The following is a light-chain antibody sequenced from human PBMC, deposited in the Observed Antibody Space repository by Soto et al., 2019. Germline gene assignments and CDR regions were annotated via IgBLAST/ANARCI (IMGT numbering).Light chain of an antibody. CDR1: SSNIGAGYD. CDR3: QSYDSSLTVV. J-gene: IGLJ2*01. CDR2: GNT. Sequence: QSVLTPPPSVSGAPGQRVTISCTGSSSNIGAGYDVHGYQQFPGTTPKFLIYGNTNRPSGVPYRFSASKSGTSASLDLTGLQAEDEAEYFCQSYDSSLTVVFGGGNKLAVL. V-gene: IGLV1-40*01.